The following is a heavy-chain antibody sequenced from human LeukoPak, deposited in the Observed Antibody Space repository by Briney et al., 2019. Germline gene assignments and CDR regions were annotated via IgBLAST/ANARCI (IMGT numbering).Heavy chain of an antibody. J-gene: IGHJ4*02. Sequence: SETLSLTCTVSGGSISSYCWSWIRQPPGKGLEWIGYIYYSGSTNYNPSLKSRVTISVDTSKNQFSLKLSSVTAADTAVYYCARHLGYCSSTSCYRYFDYWGQGTLVTVSS. CDR2: IYYSGST. CDR1: GGSISSYC. D-gene: IGHD2-2*01. CDR3: ARHLGYCSSTSCYRYFDY. V-gene: IGHV4-59*08.